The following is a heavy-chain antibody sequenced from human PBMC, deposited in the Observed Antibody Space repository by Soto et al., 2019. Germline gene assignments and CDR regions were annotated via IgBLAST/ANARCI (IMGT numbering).Heavy chain of an antibody. J-gene: IGHJ4*02. Sequence: QVQLVESGGGVVQPGRSLRLSCAASGFTFSVYGMHWVRQAPGKGLEWVAVISHDGTNKFYADSVKGRFTISRDNSRNTLYPQINPPRADDRAVYYCANVPPGASVAMFDYWGQGTLVTVSS. D-gene: IGHD2-2*01. CDR1: GFTFSVYG. V-gene: IGHV3-30*18. CDR2: ISHDGTNK. CDR3: ANVPPGASVAMFDY.